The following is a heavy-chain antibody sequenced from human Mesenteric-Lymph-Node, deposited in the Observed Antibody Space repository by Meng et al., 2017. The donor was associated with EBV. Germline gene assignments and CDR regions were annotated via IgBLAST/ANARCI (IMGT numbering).Heavy chain of an antibody. J-gene: IGHJ4*02. D-gene: IGHD6-13*01. CDR1: GYTFTTHG. CDR3: ARSFAAAAKFDY. Sequence: QVQLVQSGAEVKKPGASVKVSCKAPGYTFTTHGISWVRQAPGQGLEWMGWISPYNDNTNSAQKFQGRVTMTIDTSTRTAYLELRSLRADDTAMYYCARSFAAAAKFDYWGQGTLVTVSS. V-gene: IGHV1-18*01. CDR2: ISPYNDNT.